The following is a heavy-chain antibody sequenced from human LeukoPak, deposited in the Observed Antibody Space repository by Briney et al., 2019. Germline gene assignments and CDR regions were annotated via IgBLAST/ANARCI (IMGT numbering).Heavy chain of an antibody. Sequence: SVKVSCKASGGTFSSYAISWVRQAPGQGLEWMGGIIPIFGTANYAQKFQGRVTITTDESTSTAYMELSSLSSEDTAVYYCARVGRSLDAFDIWGQGTMVTVSS. V-gene: IGHV1-69*05. CDR1: GGTFSSYA. CDR3: ARVGRSLDAFDI. J-gene: IGHJ3*02. D-gene: IGHD1-26*01. CDR2: IIPIFGTA.